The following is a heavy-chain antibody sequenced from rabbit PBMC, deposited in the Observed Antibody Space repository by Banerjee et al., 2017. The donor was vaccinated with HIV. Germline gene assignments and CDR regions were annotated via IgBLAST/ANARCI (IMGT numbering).Heavy chain of an antibody. CDR2: IYTGSSGST. CDR1: GIDFSSYYY. J-gene: IGHJ4*01. D-gene: IGHD7-1*01. V-gene: IGHV1S45*01. Sequence: QQQLEESGGGLVKPGGTLTLTCKASGIDFSSYYYMCWVRQAPGKGLEWIGCIYTGSSGSTYYASWAKGRFTISKTSSTTETLQMTSLTAADTATYFCAREDYLGYGPNLWGPGTLVTVS. CDR3: AREDYLGYGPNL.